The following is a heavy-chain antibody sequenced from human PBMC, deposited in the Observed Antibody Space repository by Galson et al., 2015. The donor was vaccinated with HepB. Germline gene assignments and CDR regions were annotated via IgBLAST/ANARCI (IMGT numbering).Heavy chain of an antibody. J-gene: IGHJ6*02. CDR1: GFTFSNYA. D-gene: IGHD6-13*01. CDR3: ARTPSQQPVDYYYGMDV. V-gene: IGHV3-30-3*01. Sequence: SLRLSCAASGFTFSNYAMHWVRQAPGKGLEWVAVISYDGSNKYYADSVKGRFTISRDNSKNTLYLQMNSLRAEDTAVYYCARTPSQQPVDYYYGMDVWGQGTTVTVSS. CDR2: ISYDGSNK.